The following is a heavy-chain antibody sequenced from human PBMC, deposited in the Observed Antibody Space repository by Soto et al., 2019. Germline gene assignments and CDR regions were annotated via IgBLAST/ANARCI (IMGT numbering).Heavy chain of an antibody. D-gene: IGHD2-15*01. CDR1: GGSISSGGYY. Sequence: LSRTCTVSGGSISSGGYYWSWIRQHPGKGLEWIGYIYYSGSTYYNPSLKSRVTISVDTSKNQFSLKLSSVNAADTAVYYCARADKGYCSGGSCVPWGAFDIWGQGKMVTVSS. V-gene: IGHV4-31*03. CDR2: IYYSGST. CDR3: ARADKGYCSGGSCVPWGAFDI. J-gene: IGHJ3*02.